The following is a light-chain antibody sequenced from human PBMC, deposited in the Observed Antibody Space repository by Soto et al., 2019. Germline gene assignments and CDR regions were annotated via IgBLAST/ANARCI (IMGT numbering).Light chain of an antibody. J-gene: IGKJ1*01. Sequence: DIQMTLKPSSLPAAVRESVTSPSRASQGISNYLAWYQQKPGKVPKVLIYGGSTLQSGVPGRFIGSGSGTDFTLTFSSLQPEDMATYYWQNYNDAPWNFGQGTKVDIK. CDR1: QGISNY. V-gene: IGKV1-27*01. CDR3: QNYNDAPWN. CDR2: GGS.